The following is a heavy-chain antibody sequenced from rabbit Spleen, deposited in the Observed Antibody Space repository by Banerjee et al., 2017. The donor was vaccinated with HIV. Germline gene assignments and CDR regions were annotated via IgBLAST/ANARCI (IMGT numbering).Heavy chain of an antibody. Sequence: QSLEESGGDLVKPGASLTLTCTASGFDLSDSYHMCWVRQAPGKGLEWITCIDSSSRGVTYYASWAKGRFTISKTSSTTVTLQMTSLTAADTATYFCVRDPYGGITFNLWGQGTLVTVS. V-gene: IGHV1S40*01. CDR3: VRDPYGGITFNL. J-gene: IGHJ4*01. D-gene: IGHD4-2*01. CDR2: IDSSSRGVT. CDR1: GFDLSDSYH.